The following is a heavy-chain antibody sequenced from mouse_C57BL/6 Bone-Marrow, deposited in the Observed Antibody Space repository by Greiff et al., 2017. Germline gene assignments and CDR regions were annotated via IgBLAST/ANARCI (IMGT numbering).Heavy chain of an antibody. V-gene: IGHV5-15*01. CDR2: ISNLAYSI. D-gene: IGHD3-1*01. CDR1: GFTFSDYG. J-gene: IGHJ4*01. CDR3: ARAPGGAMDY. Sequence: EVKLMESGGGLVQPGGSLKLSCAASGFTFSDYGMAWVRQAPRQGPEWVAFISNLAYSIYYADTVTGRFTISRENAKNTLYLEMSSLRSEDTAMYYCARAPGGAMDYWGQGTSVTVSS.